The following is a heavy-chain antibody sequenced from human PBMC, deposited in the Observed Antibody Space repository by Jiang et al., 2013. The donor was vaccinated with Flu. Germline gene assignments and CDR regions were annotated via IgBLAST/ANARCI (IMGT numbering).Heavy chain of an antibody. CDR1: GGSISSGSYY. J-gene: IGHJ4*02. Sequence: GSGLVKPSQTLSLTCTVSGGSISSGSYYWSWIRQPAGKGLEWIGRIYTSGSTNYNPSLKSRVTISVDTSKNQFSLKLSSVTAADTAVYYCARETREHNYGIDYGDYDLYYFDYWGQGTL. CDR2: IYTSGST. CDR3: ARETREHNYGIDYGDYDLYYFDY. V-gene: IGHV4-61*02. D-gene: IGHD4-17*01.